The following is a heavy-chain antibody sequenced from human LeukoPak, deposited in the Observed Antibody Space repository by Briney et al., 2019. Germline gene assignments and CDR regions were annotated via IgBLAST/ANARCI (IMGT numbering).Heavy chain of an antibody. CDR1: GGSISSGGYS. V-gene: IGHV3-21*01. J-gene: IGHJ4*02. CDR2: ISSSSSYI. Sequence: LSLTCAVSGGSISSGGYSWSWVRQAPGKGLEWVSSISSSSSYIYYADSVKGRFTISRDNAKNSLYLQMNSLRAEDTAVYYCARDSRYYDSSGYPFDYWGQGTLVTVSS. D-gene: IGHD3-22*01. CDR3: ARDSRYYDSSGYPFDY.